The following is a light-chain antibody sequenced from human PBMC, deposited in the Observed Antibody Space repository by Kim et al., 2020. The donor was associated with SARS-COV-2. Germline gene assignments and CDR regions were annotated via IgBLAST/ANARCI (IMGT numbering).Light chain of an antibody. Sequence: SVSPGERAPLSCRASQSVSSNLAWYQQKPGQAPRLLIYGASTRATGIPARFSGSGSGTEFTLTISSLQSEDFAVYYCQQYNNLPYTFGQGTKLEI. CDR1: QSVSSN. V-gene: IGKV3-15*01. CDR3: QQYNNLPYT. CDR2: GAS. J-gene: IGKJ2*01.